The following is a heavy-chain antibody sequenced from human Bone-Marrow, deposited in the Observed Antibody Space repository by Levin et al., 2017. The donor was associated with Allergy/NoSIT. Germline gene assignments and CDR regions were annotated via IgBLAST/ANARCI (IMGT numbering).Heavy chain of an antibody. V-gene: IGHV3-11*05. D-gene: IGHD2-15*01. CDR3: ARDIDCSGGSCYSGLDY. CDR2: ISSSSSYT. CDR1: GFTFSDYY. Sequence: GESLKISCAASGFTFSDYYMSWIRQAPGKGLEWVSYISSSSSYTNYADSVKGRFTISRDNAKNSLYLQMNSLRAEDTAVYYCARDIDCSGGSCYSGLDYWGQGTLVTVSS. J-gene: IGHJ4*02.